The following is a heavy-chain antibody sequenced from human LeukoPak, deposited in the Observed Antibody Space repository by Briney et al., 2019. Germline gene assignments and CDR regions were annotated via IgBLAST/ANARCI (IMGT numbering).Heavy chain of an antibody. V-gene: IGHV3-21*06. CDR3: ARGWVDSWEYLLKRRAFDI. D-gene: IGHD1-26*01. Sequence: PGGSLRLSCAASGFTFSDYNMHWVRQAPGKGLEWVSSISFGGSYIYYADSVKGRFTISRDSAENLLYLEMNSLRAEDTAVYFCARGWVDSWEYLLKRRAFDIWGQGAMVTVSS. CDR1: GFTFSDYN. J-gene: IGHJ3*02. CDR2: ISFGGSYI.